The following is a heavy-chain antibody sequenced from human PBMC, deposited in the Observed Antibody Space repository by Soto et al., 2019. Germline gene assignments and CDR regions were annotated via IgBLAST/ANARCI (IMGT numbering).Heavy chain of an antibody. V-gene: IGHV3-23*01. CDR2: ISGSGGST. D-gene: IGHD3-10*01. Sequence: GGSLRLSCAASGFTFSSYAMSWVRQAPGKGLEWVSAISGSGGSTYYADSVKGRFTISRDNSKNTLYLQMNSLRAEDTAVYYCAKDRWFGELLTPQSFDYWGQGTLVTVSS. CDR3: AKDRWFGELLTPQSFDY. CDR1: GFTFSSYA. J-gene: IGHJ4*02.